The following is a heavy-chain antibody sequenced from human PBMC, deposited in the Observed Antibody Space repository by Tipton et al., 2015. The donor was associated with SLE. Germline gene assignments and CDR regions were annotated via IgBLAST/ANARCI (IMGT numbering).Heavy chain of an antibody. D-gene: IGHD6-13*01. CDR1: GFTFSSYG. CDR3: AKGSSRHNWFDP. J-gene: IGHJ5*02. CDR2: IRYDGSNI. Sequence: GSLRLSCAVSGFTFSSYGMHWVRQAPGKGLEWVAFIRYDGSNIYYADSVKGRFTISRDNSKNTLYLQMNSLRAEDTAVYYCAKGSSRHNWFDPWGQGTRVTVSS. V-gene: IGHV3-30*02.